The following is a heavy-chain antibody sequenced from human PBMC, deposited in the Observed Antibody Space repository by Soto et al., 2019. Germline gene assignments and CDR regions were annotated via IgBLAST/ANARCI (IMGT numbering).Heavy chain of an antibody. V-gene: IGHV4-30-2*01. Sequence: PSETLSLTCAASGGSISSGGYSWSWIRQPPGKGLEWIGEIYHSGSTNYNPSLKSRVTISVDKSKNQFSLKLSSVTAADTAVYYCARDLWGYCGTDCYPLDVWGQGTTVTVSS. D-gene: IGHD2-21*02. J-gene: IGHJ6*02. CDR2: IYHSGST. CDR1: GGSISSGGYS. CDR3: ARDLWGYCGTDCYPLDV.